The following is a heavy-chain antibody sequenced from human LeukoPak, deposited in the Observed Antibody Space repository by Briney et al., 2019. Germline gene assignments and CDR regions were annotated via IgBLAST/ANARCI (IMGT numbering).Heavy chain of an antibody. D-gene: IGHD3-22*01. V-gene: IGHV1-18*01. J-gene: IGHJ5*02. Sequence: ASVKVSCKASGYTFTSYGISWVRQAPGQGLEWMGWISAYNGNTNYAQKFQGRVTMTRDTSISTAYMELSRLRSDDTAVYYCASSYYDSSGPPTDGANWFDPWGQGTLVTVSS. CDR3: ASSYYDSSGPPTDGANWFDP. CDR2: ISAYNGNT. CDR1: GYTFTSYG.